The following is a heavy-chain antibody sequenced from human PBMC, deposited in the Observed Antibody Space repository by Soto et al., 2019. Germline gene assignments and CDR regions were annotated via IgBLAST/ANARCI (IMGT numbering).Heavy chain of an antibody. CDR1: GGSISSSSYY. CDR3: ARQRGRNWFDP. CDR2: IYYSGST. V-gene: IGHV4-39*01. Sequence: SETLSLTCIVSGGSISSSSYYWGWIRQPPGKGLEWIGSIYYSGSTYYNPSLKSRVTISVDTSKNQFSLKLSSVTAADTAVFYCARQRGRNWFDPWGQGTLVTVS. J-gene: IGHJ5*02.